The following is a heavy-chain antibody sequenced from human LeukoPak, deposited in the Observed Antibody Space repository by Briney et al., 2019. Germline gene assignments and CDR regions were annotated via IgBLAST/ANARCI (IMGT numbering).Heavy chain of an antibody. J-gene: IGHJ3*02. D-gene: IGHD3-22*01. Sequence: SSETLSLTCAVYGGSFSGYYWSWIRQPPGKGLEWIGEINHSGSTNYNPSLKSRVTISVDKSKNQFSLKLSSVTAADTAVYYCARYYDSSGYPIHDASDIWGQGTMVTVSS. CDR2: INHSGST. V-gene: IGHV4-34*01. CDR3: ARYYDSSGYPIHDASDI. CDR1: GGSFSGYY.